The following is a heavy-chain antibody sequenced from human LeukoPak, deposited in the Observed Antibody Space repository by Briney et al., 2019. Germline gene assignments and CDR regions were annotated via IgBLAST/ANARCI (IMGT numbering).Heavy chain of an antibody. V-gene: IGHV4-59*01. Sequence: SETLSLTCTVSDDSMSSYYWNWIRQPPGKRLEWIEYVYYSGGTNYNPSLKSRVTISLDTSKNQFSLKLSSVTAADTAVYYCARRANTAPPYYFDYWGQGTLVTVSS. CDR2: VYYSGGT. J-gene: IGHJ4*02. CDR1: DDSMSSYY. D-gene: IGHD5-18*01. CDR3: ARRANTAPPYYFDY.